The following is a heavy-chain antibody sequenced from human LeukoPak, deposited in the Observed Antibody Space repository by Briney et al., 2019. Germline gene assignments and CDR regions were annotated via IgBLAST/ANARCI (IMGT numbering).Heavy chain of an antibody. CDR3: ARTTYQWHEKYYFDY. J-gene: IGHJ4*02. CDR1: GGSFSGYY. D-gene: IGHD6-19*01. CDR2: INHSGST. Sequence: SETLSLTCAVYGGSFSGYYWSWIRQPPGKGLEWIGEINHSGSTNYNPSLKSRVTISVDTSKNQFSLKLSSVTAADTAVYYCARTTYQWHEKYYFDYWGQGTLVTVSS. V-gene: IGHV4-34*01.